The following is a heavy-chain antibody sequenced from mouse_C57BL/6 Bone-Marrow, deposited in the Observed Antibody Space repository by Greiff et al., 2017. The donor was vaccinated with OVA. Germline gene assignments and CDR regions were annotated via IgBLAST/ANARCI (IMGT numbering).Heavy chain of an antibody. J-gene: IGHJ4*01. CDR1: GFTFSDYG. V-gene: IGHV5-17*01. CDR3: GRETWTHYYAMDY. CDR2: ISSGSSTI. Sequence: EVKLVESGGGLVKPGGSLKLSCAASGFTFSDYGMHWVRQAPEKGLEWVAYISSGSSTIYYADTVKGRCTIYRDNAKNTRCLQMTSLRTEDTARYYCGRETWTHYYAMDYWGQGTSGTVSS.